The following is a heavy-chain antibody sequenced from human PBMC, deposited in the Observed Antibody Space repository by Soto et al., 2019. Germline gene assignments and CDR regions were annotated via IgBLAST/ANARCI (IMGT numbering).Heavy chain of an antibody. J-gene: IGHJ4*02. Sequence: SETLSLTCTVSGGSISSYYWSWIRQPPGKGLEWIGYIYYSGSTNYNPSLRSRVTISVDTSKNQFSLKLSSVTAADTAVYYCARRASWDDYFDYWGQGTLVTVSS. CDR1: GGSISSYY. V-gene: IGHV4-59*08. CDR3: ARRASWDDYFDY. CDR2: IYYSGST. D-gene: IGHD3-16*01.